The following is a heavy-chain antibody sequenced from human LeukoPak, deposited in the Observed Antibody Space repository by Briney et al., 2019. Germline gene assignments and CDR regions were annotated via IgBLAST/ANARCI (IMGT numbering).Heavy chain of an antibody. CDR3: ARVFGTTGTTWKVFDY. J-gene: IGHJ4*02. D-gene: IGHD1-1*01. V-gene: IGHV4-61*02. CDR2: IYTSGST. CDR1: GGSISSGSYY. Sequence: PSQTLSLTCTVSGGSISSGSYYWSWIRQPAGKGLEWIGRIYTSGSTNYNPSLKSRVTISVDTSKNQFSLKLSSVTAADTAVYYCARVFGTTGTTWKVFDYWGQGTLVTVSS.